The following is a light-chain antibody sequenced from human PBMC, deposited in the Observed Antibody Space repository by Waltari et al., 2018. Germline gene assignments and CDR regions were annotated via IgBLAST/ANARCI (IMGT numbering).Light chain of an antibody. CDR3: QQYNTYSGT. CDR2: KAS. J-gene: IGKJ1*01. V-gene: IGKV1-5*03. CDR1: PSISEY. Sequence: DIQMTQSPSTLSASVGDRVPITCRASPSISEYLAWYQQKPGKAPKLLIYKASSLESGVPSRFSGSGSGTEFTLTISSLQPDDFATYYCQQYNTYSGTFGRGTTVDVK.